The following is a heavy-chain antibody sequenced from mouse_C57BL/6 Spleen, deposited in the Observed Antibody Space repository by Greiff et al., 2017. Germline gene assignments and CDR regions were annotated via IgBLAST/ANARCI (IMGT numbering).Heavy chain of an antibody. CDR1: GYTFTSYW. CDR2: INPSSGYT. CDR3: VFYYYGSSWNFDY. Sequence: QVQLKESGAELAKPGASVKLSCKASGYTFTSYWMHWVKQRPGQGLEWIGYINPSSGYTKYNQKFKDKATLTADKSSSTAYMQLSCLTYEESAVYYFVFYYYGSSWNFDYWGQGTTLTVSS. D-gene: IGHD1-1*01. J-gene: IGHJ2*01. V-gene: IGHV1-7*01.